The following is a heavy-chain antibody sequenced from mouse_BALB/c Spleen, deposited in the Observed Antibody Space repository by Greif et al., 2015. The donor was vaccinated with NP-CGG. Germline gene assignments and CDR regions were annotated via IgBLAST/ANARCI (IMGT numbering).Heavy chain of an antibody. D-gene: IGHD2-1*01. V-gene: IGHV1-67*01. CDR1: GYTFTDYA. CDR2: ISTYNGNT. CDR3: ARLGNYGNPYYYAMDY. Sequence: QVQLKQSGPEVVRPGVSVRISCKGSGYTFTDYAMHWVKQSHAKSLEWIGVISTYNGNTKYNQKFKGKATMTVDKSSSTAYMELARLTSEDSAIYYCARLGNYGNPYYYAMDYWVQGTSVTVSS. J-gene: IGHJ4*01.